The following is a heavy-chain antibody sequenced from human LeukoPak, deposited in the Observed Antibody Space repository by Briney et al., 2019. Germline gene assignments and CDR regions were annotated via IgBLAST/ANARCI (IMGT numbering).Heavy chain of an antibody. J-gene: IGHJ4*02. Sequence: GGSLRLSCAASGFTLSSNYMSWVRQAPGKGLEWVSVIYSGGSTYYADSVKGRFTISRDNSKNTLYLQLNSLRAEDTAVYYCARDHVAATEGYYFDYWGQGTLVTVSS. CDR2: IYSGGST. D-gene: IGHD2-15*01. CDR3: ARDHVAATEGYYFDY. CDR1: GFTLSSNY. V-gene: IGHV3-66*01.